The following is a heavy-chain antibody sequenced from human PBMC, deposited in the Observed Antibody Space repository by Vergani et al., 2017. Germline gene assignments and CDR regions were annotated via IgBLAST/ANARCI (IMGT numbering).Heavy chain of an antibody. D-gene: IGHD6-13*01. CDR3: ARPYSSSWYGNWFDP. CDR2: IYYSGST. CDR1: GGSISSSSYY. V-gene: IGHV4-39*01. Sequence: QLQLQESGPGLVKPSETLSLTCTVSGGSISSSSYYWGWIRQPPGKGLEWIWSIYYSGSTYYNPSLKSRVTISVDTSKNQFSLKLSSVTAADTAVYYCARPYSSSWYGNWFDPWGQGTLVTVSS. J-gene: IGHJ5*02.